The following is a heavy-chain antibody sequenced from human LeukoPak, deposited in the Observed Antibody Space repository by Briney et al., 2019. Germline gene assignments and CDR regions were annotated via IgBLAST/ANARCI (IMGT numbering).Heavy chain of an antibody. CDR2: ISSSSSYI. D-gene: IGHD3-10*01. V-gene: IGHV3-21*01. CDR3: ARGAGRVYGSGSYSPFDY. J-gene: IGHJ4*02. Sequence: GGSLRLSCAASGFTFSSYSMNWVRQAPGKGLEWVSSISSSSSYIYYADSVKGRFTISRDNAKNSLYLQMNSLRAEDTAVYYCARGAGRVYGSGSYSPFDYWGQGTLVTVSS. CDR1: GFTFSSYS.